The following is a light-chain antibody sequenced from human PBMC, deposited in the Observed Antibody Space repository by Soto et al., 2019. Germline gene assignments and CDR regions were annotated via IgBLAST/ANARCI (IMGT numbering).Light chain of an antibody. J-gene: IGKJ4*01. CDR3: QQYNIYPLT. CDR1: QDINSW. CDR2: AAS. V-gene: IGKV1D-16*01. Sequence: DVQMTQSPSSLSASVGDRVTITCRASQDINSWLAWYQQKPEKAPKSLIHAASSLQTGVPSRFSGSGSGTDFTXTISSLQPEDSATYYCQQYNIYPLTFGGGTKVEIK.